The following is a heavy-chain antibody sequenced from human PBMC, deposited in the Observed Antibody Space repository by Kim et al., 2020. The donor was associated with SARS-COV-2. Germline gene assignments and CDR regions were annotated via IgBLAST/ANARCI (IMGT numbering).Heavy chain of an antibody. CDR3: ARDRAGLLWFGEPFDY. CDR2: ISAYNGNT. CDR1: GYTFTSYG. D-gene: IGHD3-10*01. V-gene: IGHV1-18*01. J-gene: IGHJ4*02. Sequence: ASVKVSCKASGYTFTSYGISWVRQAPGQGLEWMGWISAYNGNTNYAQKLQGRVTMTTDTSTSTAYMELRSLRSDDTAVYYCARDRAGLLWFGEPFDYWGQGTLVTVSS.